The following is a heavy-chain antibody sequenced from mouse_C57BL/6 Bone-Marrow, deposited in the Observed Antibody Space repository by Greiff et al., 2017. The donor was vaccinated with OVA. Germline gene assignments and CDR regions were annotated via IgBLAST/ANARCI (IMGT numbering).Heavy chain of an antibody. CDR3: ARWGAVVASYYYAMDY. J-gene: IGHJ4*01. CDR1: GYTFTDYY. D-gene: IGHD1-1*01. CDR2: INPNNGGT. Sequence: VQLQQSGPELVKPGASVKISCKASGYTFTDYYMNWVKQSHGKSLEWIGDINPNNGGTSYNQKFKGKATLTVDKSSSTAYMELRSLTSEDSAVYYCARWGAVVASYYYAMDYWGQGTSVTVSS. V-gene: IGHV1-26*01.